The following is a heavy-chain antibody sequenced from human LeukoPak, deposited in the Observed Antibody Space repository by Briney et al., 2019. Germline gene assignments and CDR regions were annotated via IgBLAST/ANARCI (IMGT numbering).Heavy chain of an antibody. CDR1: GGSISSYY. CDR3: ARHQGYYYYGMDV. J-gene: IGHJ6*02. Sequence: SETLSLTCTVSGGSISSYYWSWIRQPPGEGLEWIGYIYYSGSTNYNPSLKSRVTISVDTSKNQFSLKLSSVTAADTAVYYCARHQGYYYYGMDVWGQGTTVTVSS. CDR2: IYYSGST. V-gene: IGHV4-59*08.